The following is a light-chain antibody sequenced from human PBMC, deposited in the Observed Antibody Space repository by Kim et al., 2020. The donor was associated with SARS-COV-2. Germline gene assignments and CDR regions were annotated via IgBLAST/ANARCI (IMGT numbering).Light chain of an antibody. Sequence: DIQMTQSPSTLSASVGDRVIITCRPSQSISSWLAWYQQKPGKAPKLLMYKASNLETGVPSRFSGSGSGTEFTLTISSLQPDDFATYYCQQYRTYPLTFGGGTKLEI. J-gene: IGKJ4*01. CDR1: QSISSW. V-gene: IGKV1-5*03. CDR2: KAS. CDR3: QQYRTYPLT.